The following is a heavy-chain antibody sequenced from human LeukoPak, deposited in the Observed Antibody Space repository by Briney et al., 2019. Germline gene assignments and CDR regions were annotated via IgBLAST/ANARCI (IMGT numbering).Heavy chain of an antibody. CDR2: INSDGSST. J-gene: IGHJ4*02. CDR3: ARGNPPRSLDY. V-gene: IGHV3-74*01. CDR1: GFTFSSYW. Sequence: GGSRRLSCAASGFTFSSYWMHWVRQAPGKGLVWVSRINSDGSSTSYADSVKGRFTISRDNAKNTLYLQMNSLRAEDTSVYYCARGNPPRSLDYWGQGTLVTVSS.